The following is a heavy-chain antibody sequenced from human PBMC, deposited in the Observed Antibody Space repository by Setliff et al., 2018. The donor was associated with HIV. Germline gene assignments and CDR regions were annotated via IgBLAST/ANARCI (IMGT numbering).Heavy chain of an antibody. D-gene: IGHD3-3*01. J-gene: IGHJ4*02. CDR2: IDYNEIT. V-gene: IGHV4-39*01. CDR3: ASLFRLSGFWISFLPDY. Sequence: SETLSLTCTVSGDSVSRSNYYWAWIRQPPGKGLEWIGSIDYNEITYYNPSLKSRVTLSVDTPKNQFSLYLSSVTASDTAVYYCASLFRLSGFWISFLPDYWGQGILVTV. CDR1: GDSVSRSNYY.